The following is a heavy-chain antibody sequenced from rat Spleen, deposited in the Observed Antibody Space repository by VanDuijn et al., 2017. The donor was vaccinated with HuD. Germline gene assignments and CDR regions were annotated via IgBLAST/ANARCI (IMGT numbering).Heavy chain of an antibody. V-gene: IGHV5-7*01. CDR3: AAGVGFDY. J-gene: IGHJ2*01. Sequence: EVQLVESGGGLVQPGRSLKVSCAASGFTFSNYDMAWVRQAPKKGLEWVATIMYDESGTYYRDSVKGRFTIARDNAKSILYLQMDSLRSEDTATYYCAAGVGFDYWGQGVMVTVSS. CDR2: IMYDESGT. D-gene: IGHD4-3*01. CDR1: GFTFSNYD.